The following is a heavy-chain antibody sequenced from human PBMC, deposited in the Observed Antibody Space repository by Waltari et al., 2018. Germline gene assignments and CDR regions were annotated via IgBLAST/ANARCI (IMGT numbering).Heavy chain of an antibody. Sequence: QLQLQESGPGLVKPSETLSLTCTVSGASVSSRIHYWGWIRQSPGKGLEWLGSITHSGSSYYNPSLRSRVTLLVDTSKNQFSLRVNSVTAADMALYYCARHMTTVTTSSFDYWGQGALVTVSS. CDR1: GASVSSRIHY. CDR3: ARHMTTVTTSSFDY. J-gene: IGHJ4*02. V-gene: IGHV4-39*07. D-gene: IGHD4-17*01. CDR2: ITHSGSS.